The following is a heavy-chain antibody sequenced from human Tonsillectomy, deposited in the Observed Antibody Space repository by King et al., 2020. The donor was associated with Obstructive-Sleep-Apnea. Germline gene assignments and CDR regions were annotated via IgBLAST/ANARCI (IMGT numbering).Heavy chain of an antibody. J-gene: IGHJ6*02. D-gene: IGHD3-10*01. CDR3: ARDRRRFPDYYYGMDV. CDR2: SNPNSGGT. Sequence: VQLVESGAEVKKPGASVKVSCKASGYTFTGYYMHWVRSAPGQGLELMGWSNPNSGGTNSSQKFQGRVTRTRDTAISTAYMELSRLRSDDTAVYYCARDRRRFPDYYYGMDVWGQGTTVTVSS. V-gene: IGHV1-2*02. CDR1: GYTFTGYY.